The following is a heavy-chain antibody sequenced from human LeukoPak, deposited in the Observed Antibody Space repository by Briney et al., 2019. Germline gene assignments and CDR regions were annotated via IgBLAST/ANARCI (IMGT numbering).Heavy chain of an antibody. Sequence: ASVKVSCKASGYTFTSYGISWVRQAPGQGLEWMGWISAYNGNTNYAQKLQGRVTMTTDTSTSTAYMELRSLRSDDTAVYYCARENVVVVAARGKNWFDPWGQGTLVTVSS. CDR3: ARENVVVVAARGKNWFDP. V-gene: IGHV1-18*01. CDR1: GYTFTSYG. D-gene: IGHD2-15*01. CDR2: ISAYNGNT. J-gene: IGHJ5*02.